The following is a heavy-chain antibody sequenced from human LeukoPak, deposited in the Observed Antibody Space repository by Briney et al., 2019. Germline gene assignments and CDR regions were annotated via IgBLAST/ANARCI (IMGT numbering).Heavy chain of an antibody. CDR2: ISSRGSTT. J-gene: IGHJ4*02. D-gene: IGHD2-21*02. V-gene: IGHV3-48*03. Sequence: PGGSLRLSCAASGFTFSSYEMNWVRQAPGKGQEWVSYISSRGSTTYYADSVKGRFTISRDNAKNSLYLQMNSLSAEDTAVYYCAREGSNCGGDCFIDYWGQGTLVTVSS. CDR1: GFTFSSYE. CDR3: AREGSNCGGDCFIDY.